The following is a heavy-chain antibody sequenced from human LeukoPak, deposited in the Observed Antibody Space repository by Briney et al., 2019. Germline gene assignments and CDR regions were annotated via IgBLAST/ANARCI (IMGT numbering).Heavy chain of an antibody. CDR3: ARETYYYDSSGYSLDY. D-gene: IGHD3-22*01. J-gene: IGHJ4*02. CDR1: GSMYNYY. CDR2: IHYNGIT. Sequence: PSETLSLTCTVSGSMYNYYWSWIRQPPGKGLEWIGYIHYNGITNYSPSLKSRVTMSVDTSKNQFSLKLSSVTAADTAVYYCARETYYYDSSGYSLDYWGQGTLVTVSS. V-gene: IGHV4-59*12.